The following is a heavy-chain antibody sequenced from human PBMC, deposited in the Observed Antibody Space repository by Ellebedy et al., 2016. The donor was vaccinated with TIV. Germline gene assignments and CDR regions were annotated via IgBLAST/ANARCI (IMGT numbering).Heavy chain of an antibody. J-gene: IGHJ3*02. Sequence: GGSLRLXCAASGFTFSSYAMHWVRQAPGKGLEYVSAISSNGGSTYYADSVKGRFTISRDNSKNTLYLQMSSLRAEDTAVYYCVKVRGYYDILTGYYSTYFQGAFDIWGQGTMVTVSS. D-gene: IGHD3-9*01. CDR1: GFTFSSYA. CDR2: ISSNGGST. CDR3: VKVRGYYDILTGYYSTYFQGAFDI. V-gene: IGHV3-64D*06.